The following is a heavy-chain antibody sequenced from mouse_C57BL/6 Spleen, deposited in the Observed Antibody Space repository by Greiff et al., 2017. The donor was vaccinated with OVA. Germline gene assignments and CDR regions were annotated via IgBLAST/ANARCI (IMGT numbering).Heavy chain of an antibody. CDR2: ISNGGGST. V-gene: IGHV5-12*01. CDR3: ARGNWDDEFAY. CDR1: GFTFSDYY. Sequence: EVQLVESGGGLVQPGGSLKLSCAASGFTFSDYYMYWVRQTPEKRLEWVAYISNGGGSTYYPDTVKGRFTISRDNAKNTLYLQMSRLKSEDTAMYYCARGNWDDEFAYWGQGTLVTVSA. J-gene: IGHJ3*01. D-gene: IGHD4-1*01.